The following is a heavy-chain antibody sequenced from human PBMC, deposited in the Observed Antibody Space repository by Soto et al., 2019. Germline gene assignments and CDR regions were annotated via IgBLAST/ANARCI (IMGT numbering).Heavy chain of an antibody. J-gene: IGHJ4*02. CDR1: GFTFSIYA. Sequence: EVQLLESGGGLVQRGGSLRLSCAASGFTFSIYAMTWVRQAPGKGLEWVSAIRGSGGSTYYADSVKSRFTISRDNSKNTLYLQMNSLRAEDTAVYYCAKGVQVPAASIYFDYWGQGTLVTVSS. CDR3: AKGVQVPAASIYFDY. D-gene: IGHD2-2*01. V-gene: IGHV3-23*01. CDR2: IRGSGGST.